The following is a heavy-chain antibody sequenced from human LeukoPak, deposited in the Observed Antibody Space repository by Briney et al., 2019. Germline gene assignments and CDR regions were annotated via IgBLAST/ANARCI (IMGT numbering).Heavy chain of an antibody. CDR2: INHSGST. V-gene: IGHV4-34*01. CDR1: GVSLSGYY. J-gene: IGHJ5*02. CDR3: ARVGRITMVRGGPNWFDP. D-gene: IGHD3-10*01. Sequence: SETLSLTCAVYGVSLSGYYWSWIRQPPGKGLEWIGEINHSGSTNYNPSLKSRVTISVDTSKNQFSLKLSSVTAADTAVYYCARVGRITMVRGGPNWFDPWGQGTLVTVSS.